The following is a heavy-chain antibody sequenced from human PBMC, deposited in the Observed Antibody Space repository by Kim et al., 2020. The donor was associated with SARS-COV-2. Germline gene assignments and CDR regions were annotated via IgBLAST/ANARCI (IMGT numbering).Heavy chain of an antibody. J-gene: IGHJ4*02. CDR1: GYSFTSYW. CDR2: IDPSDSYT. D-gene: IGHD6-19*01. Sequence: GESLKISCKGSGYSFTSYWISWVRQMPGKGLEWMGRIDPSDSYTNYSPSFQDHVTISADKSISTAYLQWSSLKASDTAMYYCARRVDDSSGWYHSITDDYWGQGTLVTVSS. CDR3: ARRVDDSSGWYHSITDDY. V-gene: IGHV5-10-1*01.